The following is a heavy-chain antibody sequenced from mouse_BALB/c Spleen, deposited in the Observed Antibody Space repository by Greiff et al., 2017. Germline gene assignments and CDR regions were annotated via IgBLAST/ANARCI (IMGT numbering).Heavy chain of an antibody. CDR2: ISYSGST. Sequence: VQLKESGPGLVKPSQSLSLTCTVTGYSITSDYAWNWIRQFPGTKLEWMGYISYSGSTSYNPSLKSRISITRDTSKNQFFLQLNSVTTEDTATYYCARGSSLLRLRFAYWGQGTLVTVSA. V-gene: IGHV3-2*02. CDR3: ARGSSLLRLRFAY. D-gene: IGHD1-2*01. CDR1: GYSITSDYA. J-gene: IGHJ3*01.